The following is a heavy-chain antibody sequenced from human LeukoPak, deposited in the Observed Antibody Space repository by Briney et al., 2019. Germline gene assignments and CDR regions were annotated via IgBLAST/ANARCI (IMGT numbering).Heavy chain of an antibody. CDR3: ARGLQVIYGKDV. CDR2: IWYDGSNK. CDR1: GFTFSSYG. Sequence: GGSLRLSCAASGFTFSSYGMNWVRQAPGKGLEWVAVIWYDGSNKYYADSVKGRFTISRDNSKNTLYLQMNSLRAEDTAVYYCARGLQVIYGKDVWGKGTTVTVSS. J-gene: IGHJ6*04. V-gene: IGHV3-33*01. D-gene: IGHD2-21*01.